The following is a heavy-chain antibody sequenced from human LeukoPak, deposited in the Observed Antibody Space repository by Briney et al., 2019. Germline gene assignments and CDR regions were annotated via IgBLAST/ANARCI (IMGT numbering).Heavy chain of an antibody. CDR3: GSSRAGGYFDY. D-gene: IGHD3-16*01. V-gene: IGHV1-18*04. CDR1: GYTFTSYG. Sequence: ASVKVSCKASGYTFTSYGISWVRQAPGQGLEWMGWISAYNGNTNYAQKLQGRVTMTTDTSTSTAYMELRSLRSDDTAVYYCGSSRAGGYFDYWGQGTLVTVSS. J-gene: IGHJ4*02. CDR2: ISAYNGNT.